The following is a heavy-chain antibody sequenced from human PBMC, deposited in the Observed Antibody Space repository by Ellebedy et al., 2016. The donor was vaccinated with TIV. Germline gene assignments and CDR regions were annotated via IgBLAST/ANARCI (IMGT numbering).Heavy chain of an antibody. CDR2: IDPGDSDT. CDR1: GYRFTNYW. Sequence: GESLKISCKGSGYRFTNYWIGWVRQMPGKGLEWMGIIDPGDSDTRYSPSFQGQVTISADKSIGTAYLQWSSLKASDTAMYYCARLKYYDSSGYPLDYWGQGTLVTVSS. CDR3: ARLKYYDSSGYPLDY. V-gene: IGHV5-51*01. D-gene: IGHD3-22*01. J-gene: IGHJ4*02.